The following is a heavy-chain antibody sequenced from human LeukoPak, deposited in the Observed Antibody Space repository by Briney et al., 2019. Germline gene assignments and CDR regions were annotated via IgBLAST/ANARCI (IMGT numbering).Heavy chain of an antibody. D-gene: IGHD4-17*01. CDR2: IFYSGST. Sequence: SETLSLTCTVSGGSISGSSYFWGWIRQPPGKGLEWIGSIFYSGSTYYNPSLNSRVTISIDTSKNQFSLGLSSVTAADTAVYYCARQMNTVTADYWGQGTLVTVSS. CDR1: GGSISGSSYF. CDR3: ARQMNTVTADY. V-gene: IGHV4-39*01. J-gene: IGHJ4*02.